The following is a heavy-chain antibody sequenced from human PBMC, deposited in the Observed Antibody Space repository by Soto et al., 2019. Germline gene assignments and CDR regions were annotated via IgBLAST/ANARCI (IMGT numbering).Heavy chain of an antibody. CDR3: ARDSFRGNYYYYGMDV. D-gene: IGHD3-16*02. CDR1: GGTFSSYA. V-gene: IGHV1-69*13. CDR2: VIPIFGTA. J-gene: IGHJ6*02. Sequence: ASVKVSCKASGGTFSSYAISWVRQAPGQGLEWMGGVIPIFGTANYAQKFQGRVTITADESTSTAYMELSSLRSEDTAVYYCARDSFRGNYYYYGMDVWGQGTTVTV.